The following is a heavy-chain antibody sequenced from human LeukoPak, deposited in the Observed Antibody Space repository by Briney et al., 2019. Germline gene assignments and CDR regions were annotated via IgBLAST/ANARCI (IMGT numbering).Heavy chain of an antibody. V-gene: IGHV3-48*04. CDR2: ISSSSSTI. CDR1: GFTFSSYG. CDR3: AKYLGATSEHY. J-gene: IGHJ4*02. Sequence: GGSLRLSCAASGFTFSSYGMNWVRQAPGKGLEWVSYISSSSSTIYYADSVKGRFTISRDNAKNSLYLQMNSLRAEDTAVYYCAKYLGATSEHYWGQGTLVTVSS. D-gene: IGHD1-26*01.